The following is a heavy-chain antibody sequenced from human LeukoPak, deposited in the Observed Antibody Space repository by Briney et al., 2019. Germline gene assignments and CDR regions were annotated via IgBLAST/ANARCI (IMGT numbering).Heavy chain of an antibody. D-gene: IGHD3-9*01. Sequence: VKVSCKVSGDTLTELSTHWVRQAPGKGLEWMGGFDPEHGEMIYAQKLQGRVTMTEDRSTDTAYMELSSLRSEDTAVYYCATGGPWDLLKYWGQGTLVTVSS. V-gene: IGHV1-24*01. CDR1: GDTLTELS. CDR2: FDPEHGEM. J-gene: IGHJ4*02. CDR3: ATGGPWDLLKY.